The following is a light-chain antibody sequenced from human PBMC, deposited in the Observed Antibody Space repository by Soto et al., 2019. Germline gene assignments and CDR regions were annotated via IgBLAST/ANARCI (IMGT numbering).Light chain of an antibody. J-gene: IGKJ1*01. Sequence: DIQMTQSPSSLSASVGDRVTITCRASQDIDFFLAWFQQKPGKAPKSLIYATSKLQDGVPSKFTGSGSGTEFTLTISTLQPADFATYYCQQYNTYPWTFGPGTKV. V-gene: IGKV1-16*02. CDR3: QQYNTYPWT. CDR2: ATS. CDR1: QDIDFF.